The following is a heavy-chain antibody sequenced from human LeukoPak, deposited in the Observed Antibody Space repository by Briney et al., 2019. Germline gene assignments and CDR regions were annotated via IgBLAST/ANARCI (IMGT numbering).Heavy chain of an antibody. J-gene: IGHJ4*02. D-gene: IGHD4-17*01. V-gene: IGHV3-66*02. CDR2: TYAGGMT. CDR3: ARGVVTTVTTNFDY. Sequence: GGSLRLSCAASGFTVNTNYMTWVRQAPGKGLEWVSITYAGGMTYYADSVKGRFTISRDNSKNVLYLQMNSLRAADTAVYYCARGVVTTVTTNFDYWGQGTLVTVSS. CDR1: GFTVNTNY.